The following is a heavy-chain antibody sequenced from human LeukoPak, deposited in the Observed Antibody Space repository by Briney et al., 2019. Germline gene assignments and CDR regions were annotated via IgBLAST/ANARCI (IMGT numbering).Heavy chain of an antibody. CDR2: INAGNGKT. Sequence: ASVKVSCKASGYTFTSYAMHWVRQAPGQRLEWMGWINAGNGKTKYSQKFQGRVTITRDTSASTAYMELSTMRSEDMTVYYCARGPEELYGDKGDGMDVWGQGPRVTVS. D-gene: IGHD4-17*01. CDR1: GYTFTSYA. CDR3: ARGPEELYGDKGDGMDV. J-gene: IGHJ6*02. V-gene: IGHV1-3*01.